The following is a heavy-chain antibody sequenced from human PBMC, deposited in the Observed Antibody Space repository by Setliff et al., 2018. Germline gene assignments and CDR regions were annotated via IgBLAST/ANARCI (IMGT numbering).Heavy chain of an antibody. Sequence: SETLSLTCTISGDSISNYYWNWIRQPAGKGLEWIGRIYVTESTKYNPSLKSRVTLSIDTSKNQFSLKLSSVTAADAALYYCAASRAYTGAVEEWFLPKTFDFWGQGSPVTVSS. CDR1: GDSISNYY. CDR3: AASRAYTGAVEEWFLPKTFDF. V-gene: IGHV4-4*07. CDR2: IYVTEST. D-gene: IGHD3-10*01. J-gene: IGHJ4*02.